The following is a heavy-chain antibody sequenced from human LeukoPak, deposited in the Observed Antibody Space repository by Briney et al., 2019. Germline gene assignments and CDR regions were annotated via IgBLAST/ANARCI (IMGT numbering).Heavy chain of an antibody. Sequence: ASETPSLTCAVSGGSISSSNWWSWVRQPPGKGLEWIGEIYHSGSTNYNPSLKSRVTISVDKSKNQFSLKLSSVTAADTAVYYCARVRGTMLRRGLDYWGQGTLVTVSS. CDR3: ARVRGTMLRRGLDY. CDR1: GGSISSSNW. J-gene: IGHJ4*02. D-gene: IGHD1-1*01. V-gene: IGHV4-4*02. CDR2: IYHSGST.